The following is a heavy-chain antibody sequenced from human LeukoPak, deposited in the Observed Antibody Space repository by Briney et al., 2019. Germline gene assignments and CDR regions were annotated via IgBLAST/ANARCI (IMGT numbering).Heavy chain of an antibody. V-gene: IGHV3-23*01. CDR2: ISGSGGST. CDR3: AKCPSSDFWSGYYSDFDY. CDR1: GFTFSSYA. Sequence: PGGSLILSCAASGFTFSSYAMTWVRQAPGKGLEWVSAISGSGGSTYYADSVKGRFTISRDNSKNTLYLQMNSLRAEDTAVYYCAKCPSSDFWSGYYSDFDYWGQGTLVTVSS. J-gene: IGHJ4*02. D-gene: IGHD3-3*01.